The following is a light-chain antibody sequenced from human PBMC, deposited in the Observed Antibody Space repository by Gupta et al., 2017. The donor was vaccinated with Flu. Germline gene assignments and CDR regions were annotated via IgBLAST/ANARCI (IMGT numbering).Light chain of an antibody. J-gene: IGLJ3*02. V-gene: IGLV10-54*04. CDR2: CNN. CDR1: SSNVGDQG. CDR3: PVWDNSLSNWV. Sequence: TITCKSSNVGDQGARWHQQHQGQPPRLLTYCNNDRPSGISERFSASKSGNTATLIITGVQVGDEAHYYCPVWDNSLSNWVFGGGTNLTVL.